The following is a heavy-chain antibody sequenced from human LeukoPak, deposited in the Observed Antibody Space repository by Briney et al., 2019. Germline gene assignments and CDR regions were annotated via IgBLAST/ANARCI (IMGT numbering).Heavy chain of an antibody. CDR3: TRPVNGDYLFDY. Sequence: GGSLRLPCAASGFTFSNYWMYWVRQAPGKGLVCVSRINTDGTSTYYADSVKGRFTISRDNAKNTLYLQMNSLRVEDTAVYYCTRPVNGDYLFDYWGQGILVTVSS. CDR2: INTDGTST. D-gene: IGHD4-17*01. CDR1: GFTFSNYW. J-gene: IGHJ4*02. V-gene: IGHV3-74*01.